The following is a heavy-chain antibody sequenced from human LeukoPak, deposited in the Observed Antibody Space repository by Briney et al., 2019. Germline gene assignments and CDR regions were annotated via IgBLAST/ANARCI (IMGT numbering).Heavy chain of an antibody. CDR2: IKSKTNGGTT. CDR1: GFTVSTNC. Sequence: GGSLRLSCAASGFTVSTNCMTWVRQAPGKGLEWVGRIKSKTNGGTTDYAAPVRGRFTISRDDSKNTVYLEMNSLKTEDTAVYYCTTSASLPWTWGQGTLVTVSS. V-gene: IGHV3-15*01. D-gene: IGHD1-1*01. CDR3: TTSASLPWT. J-gene: IGHJ5*02.